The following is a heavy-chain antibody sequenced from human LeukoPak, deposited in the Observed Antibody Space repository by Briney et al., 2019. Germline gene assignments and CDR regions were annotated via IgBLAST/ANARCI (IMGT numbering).Heavy chain of an antibody. CDR3: ARYHCSTTSCINYFDY. Sequence: SETLSLTCTVSGGSISSGSYYWSWIRQPAGKGLEWIGRIYTSGSTNYNPSLKSRVTISVDTSKNQFSLKLNSVTAADTAVYYCARYHCSTTSCINYFDYWGQGTLVTASS. D-gene: IGHD2-2*01. CDR2: IYTSGST. J-gene: IGHJ4*02. V-gene: IGHV4-61*02. CDR1: GGSISSGSYY.